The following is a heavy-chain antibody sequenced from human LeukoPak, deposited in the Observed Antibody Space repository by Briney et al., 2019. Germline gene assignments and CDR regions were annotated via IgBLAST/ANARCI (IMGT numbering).Heavy chain of an antibody. J-gene: IGHJ4*02. D-gene: IGHD5-24*01. Sequence: SVTVSFKASGGTFISYALSWVRQAPGQGLEWMGTIIPIVGIANYAQKFQGRVTITADKSTSTAYMELSSLRSEDTAVYYCARDGEMATIYVDYWGQGTLVTVSS. V-gene: IGHV1-69*04. CDR3: ARDGEMATIYVDY. CDR1: GGTFISYA. CDR2: IIPIVGIA.